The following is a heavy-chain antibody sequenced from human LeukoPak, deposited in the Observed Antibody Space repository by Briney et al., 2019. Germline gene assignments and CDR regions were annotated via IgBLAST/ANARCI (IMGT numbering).Heavy chain of an antibody. CDR3: AKGHAYYYDSSGYPDAFDI. CDR2: IRYDGSNK. J-gene: IGHJ3*02. CDR1: GFTCSSYG. D-gene: IGHD3-22*01. Sequence: GGSLRLXCAASGFTCSSYGMHWVRQAPGKGLEWVAFIRYDGSNKYYADSVKGRFTISRDNSKNTLYLQMNSLRAEDTAVYYCAKGHAYYYDSSGYPDAFDIWGQGTMVTVSS. V-gene: IGHV3-30*02.